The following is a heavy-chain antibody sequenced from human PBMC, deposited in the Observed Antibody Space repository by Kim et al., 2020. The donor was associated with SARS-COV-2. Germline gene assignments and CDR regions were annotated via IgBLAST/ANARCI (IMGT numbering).Heavy chain of an antibody. J-gene: IGHJ6*02. CDR3: AKDKEQGFADYYQAMDV. Sequence: GGSLRLSCVGSGFTFRLYAMHWVRQAPGKGLEWVAVLSHDGSNTYYGDSVKGRFTISRDNSKNTLFLQMNSLTAGDTATYYCAKDKEQGFADYYQAMDVWGQGTTVSVSS. V-gene: IGHV3-30*04. CDR2: LSHDGSNT. CDR1: GFTFRLYA. D-gene: IGHD2-2*01.